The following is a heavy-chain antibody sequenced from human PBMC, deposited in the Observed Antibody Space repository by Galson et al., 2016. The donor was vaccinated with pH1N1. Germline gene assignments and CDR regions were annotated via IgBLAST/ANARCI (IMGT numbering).Heavy chain of an antibody. J-gene: IGHJ4*02. CDR1: GGSISNSNYY. D-gene: IGHD3-10*01. CDR3: ARLWYGEYIDY. Sequence: VSGGSISNSNYYWGWIRQPPGKGLQWIADIYYSGITYYDASLKSRVTISVDTSKNQFSLKLNSVIAADTAVYYCARLWYGEYIDYWGQGTRVTVSS. CDR2: IYYSGIT. V-gene: IGHV4-39*01.